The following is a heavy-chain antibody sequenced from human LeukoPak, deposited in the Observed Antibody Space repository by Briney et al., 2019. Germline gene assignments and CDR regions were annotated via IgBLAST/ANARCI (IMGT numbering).Heavy chain of an antibody. CDR1: GFTFSSYW. CDR3: ARLNVAAAAHGGYYYYMDV. D-gene: IGHD6-25*01. V-gene: IGHV3-53*01. CDR2: IYSGGST. J-gene: IGHJ6*03. Sequence: GGSLRLSCAASGFTFSSYWMSWVRQAPGKGLEWVSVIYSGGSTYYADSVKGRFTISRDNSKNTLYLQMNSLRAEDTAVYYCARLNVAAAAHGGYYYYMDVWGKGTTVTVSS.